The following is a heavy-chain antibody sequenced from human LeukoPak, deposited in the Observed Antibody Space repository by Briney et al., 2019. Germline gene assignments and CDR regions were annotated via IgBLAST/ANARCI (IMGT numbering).Heavy chain of an antibody. CDR1: GYTFTGYY. J-gene: IGHJ4*02. CDR2: SNPNSGGT. CDR3: ARDPPYSDFWSGYYPGD. V-gene: IGHV1-2*02. D-gene: IGHD3-3*01. Sequence: ASVKVSCKASGYTFTGYYMHWVRQAPGQGLEWMGWSNPNSGGTNYAQKFQGRVTMTRDTSISTAYMQLSRLRSDDTAVYYCARDPPYSDFWSGYYPGDWGQGTLVTVSS.